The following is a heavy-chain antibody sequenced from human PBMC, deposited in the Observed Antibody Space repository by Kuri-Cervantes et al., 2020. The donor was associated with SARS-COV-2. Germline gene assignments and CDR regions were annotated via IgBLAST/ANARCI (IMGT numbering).Heavy chain of an antibody. CDR2: IWYDGSNK. CDR1: GFTFSSYG. CDR3: ARVRMLGSAFDY. Sequence: GESLKISCAASGFTFSSYGMHWVRQAPGKGLEWVAVIWYDGSNKYYADSVKGRFTISRDNSKNTLYPQMNSLRAEDTAVYYCARVRMLGSAFDYWGQGTLVTVSS. V-gene: IGHV3-33*08. J-gene: IGHJ4*02. D-gene: IGHD2-15*01.